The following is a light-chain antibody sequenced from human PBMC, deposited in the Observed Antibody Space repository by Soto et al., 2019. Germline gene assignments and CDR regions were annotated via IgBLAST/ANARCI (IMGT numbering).Light chain of an antibody. Sequence: EMVLTQSPGTLSLSPGERATLSCRASESVSSTYLAWYQQNPGQPPRLLIYGASSRATGIPDRFSGSGSGTDFTLTISRLEPEDFAVYYCQQYDSSPWTFGQGTKVDI. J-gene: IGKJ1*01. V-gene: IGKV3-20*01. CDR1: ESVSSTY. CDR3: QQYDSSPWT. CDR2: GAS.